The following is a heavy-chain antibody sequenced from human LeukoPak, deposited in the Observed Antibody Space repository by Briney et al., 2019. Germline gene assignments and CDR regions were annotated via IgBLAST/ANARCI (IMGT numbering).Heavy chain of an antibody. V-gene: IGHV3-23*01. Sequence: PGASLRLSCAASGFTFSNYAMSWVRQAPGKGLEWVSAVSGRDDSTYYADSVKGRFTISRDNSKNTLYLQMNSLRAEDTAVYYCAKWGDYDILTGYYDPDYWGQGTLVTVSS. CDR2: VSGRDDST. D-gene: IGHD3-9*01. CDR1: GFTFSNYA. CDR3: AKWGDYDILTGYYDPDY. J-gene: IGHJ4*02.